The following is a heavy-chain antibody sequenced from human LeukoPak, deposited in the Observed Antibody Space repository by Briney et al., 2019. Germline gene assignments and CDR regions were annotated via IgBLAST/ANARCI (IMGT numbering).Heavy chain of an antibody. V-gene: IGHV3-7*01. J-gene: IGHJ4*02. CDR3: ARDGADIVVVPADPYFDY. Sequence: GGSLRLSCAASGFTFSSYAMHWVRQAPGKGLEWVANIKQDGSEKYYVDSVKGRFTISRDNAKNSLYLQMNSLRAEDTAVYYCARDGADIVVVPADPYFDYWGQGTLVTVSS. CDR2: IKQDGSEK. D-gene: IGHD2-2*01. CDR1: GFTFSSYA.